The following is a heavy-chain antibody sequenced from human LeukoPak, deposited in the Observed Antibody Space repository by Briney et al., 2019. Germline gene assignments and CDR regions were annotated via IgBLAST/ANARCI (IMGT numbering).Heavy chain of an antibody. CDR1: GFTFDDYA. CDR3: AKGLEDY. CDR2: ISWNSGSI. J-gene: IGHJ4*02. V-gene: IGHV3-9*01. Sequence: GRSLRLSCAASGFTFDDYAMHWVRQAPGKGLEWASGISWNSGSIGYADSVKGRFTISRDNAKNSLYLQMNSLRAEDTALYYCAKGLEDYWGQGTLVTVSS.